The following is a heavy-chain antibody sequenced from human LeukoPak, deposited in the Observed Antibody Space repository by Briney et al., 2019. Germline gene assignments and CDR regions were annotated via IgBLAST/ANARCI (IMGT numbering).Heavy chain of an antibody. J-gene: IGHJ4*02. CDR3: ARDSPNDYGDYFDY. D-gene: IGHD4-17*01. CDR1: GFRFMSYS. CDR2: ISSSSSTI. V-gene: IGHV3-48*02. Sequence: GGSLRLSCAASGFRFMSYSMNWVRQAPGKGLEWVSYISSSSSTINYADSVKGRFTISRDNAKNSLYLQMNSLRDEDTAVYYCARDSPNDYGDYFDYWGQGTLVTVSS.